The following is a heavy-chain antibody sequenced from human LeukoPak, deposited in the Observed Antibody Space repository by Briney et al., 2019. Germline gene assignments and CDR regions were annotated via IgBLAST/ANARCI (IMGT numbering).Heavy chain of an antibody. CDR2: ISSSSSTI. D-gene: IGHD3-10*02. CDR1: GFTFSYYS. Sequence: PGGSLRLSCAASGFTFSYYSMNWVRQAPGKGLEWVSYISSSSSTIYYAGSATGRFTISRDNAKNSLYLQMNSLRAEDTAVYYCAELGITMIGGVWGKGTTVTISS. J-gene: IGHJ6*04. CDR3: AELGITMIGGV. V-gene: IGHV3-48*04.